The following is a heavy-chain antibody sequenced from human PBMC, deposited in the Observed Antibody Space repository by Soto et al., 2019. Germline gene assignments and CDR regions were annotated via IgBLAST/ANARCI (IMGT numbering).Heavy chain of an antibody. CDR2: ILDDGNNK. J-gene: IGHJ4*02. V-gene: IGHV3-30-3*01. D-gene: IGHD3-10*01. Sequence: QVQLVESGGGVVQPGRSLRLSRAASGFTFSNHIMHWVRQAPGKGLEWVAVILDDGNNKYYADSVKGRFTISRDNSQNTLYLQMKSLRTEDTAVYYCARDDEGGSYCDLGRWGQGTLVTVSS. CDR1: GFTFSNHI. CDR3: ARDDEGGSYCDLGR.